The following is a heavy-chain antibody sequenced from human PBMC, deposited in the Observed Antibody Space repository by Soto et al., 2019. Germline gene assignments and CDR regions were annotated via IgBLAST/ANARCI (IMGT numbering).Heavy chain of an antibody. CDR3: ATAEVDY. CDR2: VTGDGHTI. J-gene: IGHJ4*02. Sequence: PGGSLRLSCAASVFTFANSWMHWIRQAPGKGPEWVSRVTGDGHTIQYADSVKGRFTVSRDNAKNTLYLQMNSLRAEDTAVYYCATAEVDYWGPGTLVTVSS. V-gene: IGHV3-74*01. CDR1: VFTFANSW.